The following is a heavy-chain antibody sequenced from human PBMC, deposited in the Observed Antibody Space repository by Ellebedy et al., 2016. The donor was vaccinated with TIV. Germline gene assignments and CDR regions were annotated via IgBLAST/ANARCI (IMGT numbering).Heavy chain of an antibody. CDR3: ARADGYNYRIDY. D-gene: IGHD5-24*01. Sequence: SETLSLTCTVSGASISSYYWSWIRQPPGKGLEWIGYIYYSVSTNYNPSLKSRVTISVDTSKNQFSLKLSSVTAADTAVYYCARADGYNYRIDYWGQGTLVTVSS. V-gene: IGHV4-59*01. CDR2: IYYSVST. J-gene: IGHJ4*02. CDR1: GASISSYY.